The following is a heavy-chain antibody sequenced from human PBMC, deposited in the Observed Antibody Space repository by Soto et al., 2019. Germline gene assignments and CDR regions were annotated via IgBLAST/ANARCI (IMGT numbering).Heavy chain of an antibody. Sequence: QVRLVQSGLGVKKPGSSGKLSCEAPGPISRNLAFGWWRQSPGQGLEWMGGFILPFGTPNSAQKFQGRVTISAGESMTTAYMELRGLRSEDTAVYYCVRGPDYEGYFDYWGQGTLVTVSS. CDR1: GPISRNLA. J-gene: IGHJ4*02. CDR3: VRGPDYEGYFDY. CDR2: FILPFGTP. V-gene: IGHV1-69*12. D-gene: IGHD3-22*01.